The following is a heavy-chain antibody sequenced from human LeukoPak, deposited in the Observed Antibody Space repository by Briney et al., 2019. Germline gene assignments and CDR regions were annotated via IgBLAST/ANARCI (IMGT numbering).Heavy chain of an antibody. CDR1: GGSFSGYY. CDR2: INHSGST. V-gene: IGHV4-34*01. D-gene: IGHD2-2*01. J-gene: IGHJ5*02. Sequence: SETLSLTCAVYGGSFSGYYWSWIRQPPGKGLEWIGEINHSGSTNYNPSLKSRVTISVDTSKNQFSLKLSSVTAADTAVYYCAREGCSSTNCHVLGDDNWFDPWGQGTLVTVSS. CDR3: AREGCSSTNCHVLGDDNWFDP.